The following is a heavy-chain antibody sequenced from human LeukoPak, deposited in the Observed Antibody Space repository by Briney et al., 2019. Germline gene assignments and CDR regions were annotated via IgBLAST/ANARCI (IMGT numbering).Heavy chain of an antibody. J-gene: IGHJ5*02. Sequence: SETLSLTCTVSGGSISSSSYYWGWIRQPPGKGLEWIGSIYYSGSTYYNPSLKSRVTISVDTSKNQFSLKLSSVTAADTAVYYCARGWRVPAATGNWFDPWGQGTLVTVSS. CDR1: GGSISSSSYY. V-gene: IGHV4-39*07. CDR3: ARGWRVPAATGNWFDP. D-gene: IGHD2-2*01. CDR2: IYYSGST.